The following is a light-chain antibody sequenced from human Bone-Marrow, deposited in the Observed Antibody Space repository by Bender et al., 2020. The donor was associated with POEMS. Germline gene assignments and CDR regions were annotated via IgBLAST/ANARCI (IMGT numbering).Light chain of an antibody. CDR3: AAWDDILSGRIVV. J-gene: IGLJ2*01. V-gene: IGLV1-47*01. CDR1: STNIGSNF. Sequence: SVLTQPPSASGTPGQRVTISCSGSSTNIGSNFVYWYQQLPGTAPKLLIYRNNRRPSGVPDRFSGSKSGTSASLAISGLRSEDEAQYYCAAWDDILSGRIVVFGGGTKLTVL. CDR2: RNN.